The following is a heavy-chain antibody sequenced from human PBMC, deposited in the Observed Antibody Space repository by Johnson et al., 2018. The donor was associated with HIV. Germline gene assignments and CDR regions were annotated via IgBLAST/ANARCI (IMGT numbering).Heavy chain of an antibody. CDR2: INWNGGST. D-gene: IGHD1-26*01. CDR3: AKSEWELALGAFDI. CDR1: GFTFSNYG. V-gene: IGHV3-NL1*01. J-gene: IGHJ3*02. Sequence: QVQLVESGGGLVQPGRSLRLSCAVSGFTFSNYGMHWVRQAPGKGLEWVSGINWNGGSTGYADSVKGRFTISRDNSKNTLYLQMNSLRAEDTAVYYCAKSEWELALGAFDIWGQGTMVTVSS.